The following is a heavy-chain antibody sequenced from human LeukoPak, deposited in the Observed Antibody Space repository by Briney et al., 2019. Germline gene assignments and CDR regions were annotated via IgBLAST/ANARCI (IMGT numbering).Heavy chain of an antibody. CDR2: VNLQGST. V-gene: IGHV4-4*02. CDR1: GGSTSNTNW. CDR3: AREGGPYRPLDY. Sequence: PSETLSLTCGVSGGSTSNTNWWTWVRQPPGKGLEWIGEVNLQGSTNYNPSLKSRVAISVDKSENHISLKLTSVTAADTAVYYCAREGGPYRPLDYSGQGTLVTVAS. J-gene: IGHJ4*02.